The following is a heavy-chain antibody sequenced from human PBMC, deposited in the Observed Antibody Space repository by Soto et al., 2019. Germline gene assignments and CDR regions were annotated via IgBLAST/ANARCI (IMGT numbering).Heavy chain of an antibody. Sequence: EVQLVESGGGLVQPGGSLRLSCAASGFTFSNYWMSWVRQAPGKGLEWVANIKQDGSEKYYVDFVKGRFTISRDNAKNSLCLQMTSLRAEDTAVYYCARGQGCSGGTCYSYFQLWGQGTLVTVSS. CDR1: GFTFSNYW. CDR2: IKQDGSEK. J-gene: IGHJ1*01. D-gene: IGHD2-15*01. V-gene: IGHV3-7*01. CDR3: ARGQGCSGGTCYSYFQL.